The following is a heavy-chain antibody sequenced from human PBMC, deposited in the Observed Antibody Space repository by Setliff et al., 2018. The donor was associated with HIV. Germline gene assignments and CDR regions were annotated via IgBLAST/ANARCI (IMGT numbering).Heavy chain of an antibody. V-gene: IGHV1-3*01. J-gene: IGHJ6*02. CDR2: INGDYGTT. CDR1: GYSFTTYA. D-gene: IGHD3-3*01. CDR3: ARAVFWSGSPYYKGMDV. Sequence: RASVKVSCKASGYSFTTYAMHWVRQAPGQGLEWMGWINGDYGTTKYSQRFQGRVTITRDTSASTAYMELNSLTAEDTAVYFCARAVFWSGSPYYKGMDVWGQGTTVTVSS.